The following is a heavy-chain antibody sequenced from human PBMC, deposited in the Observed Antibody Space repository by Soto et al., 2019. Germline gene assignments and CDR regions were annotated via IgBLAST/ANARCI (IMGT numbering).Heavy chain of an antibody. CDR3: AKDLSGYPGY. Sequence: HPGGSLRLSCAASGFTFSSYGMHWVRQAPGKGLEWVAVISYDGSNKYYADSVKGRFTISRDNSKNTLYLQMNSLRAEDTAVYYCAKDLSGYPGYWGQGTLVTVSS. D-gene: IGHD5-12*01. J-gene: IGHJ4*02. CDR1: GFTFSSYG. V-gene: IGHV3-30*18. CDR2: ISYDGSNK.